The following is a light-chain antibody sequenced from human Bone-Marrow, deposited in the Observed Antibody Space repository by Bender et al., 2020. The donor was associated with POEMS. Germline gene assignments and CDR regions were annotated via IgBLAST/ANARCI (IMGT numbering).Light chain of an antibody. CDR1: KLGDKY. J-gene: IGLJ1*01. CDR3: QAWDTSTGYV. Sequence: LTQPASVSGSPGQTITISCTGDKLGDKYTSWYQQKPGQSPVVVIYQDTKRPSGIPGRFSGSNSGNTATLTISGTQAVDEADYYCQAWDTSTGYVFGTGTKVTVL. V-gene: IGLV3-1*01. CDR2: QDT.